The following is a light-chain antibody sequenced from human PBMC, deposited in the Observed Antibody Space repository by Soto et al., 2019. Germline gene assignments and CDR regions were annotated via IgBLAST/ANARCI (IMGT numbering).Light chain of an antibody. V-gene: IGKV1-13*02. Sequence: AIQLTQSPSSLSASVGDRVTITCRATQGITSAFAWYQQTPGKPPKLLVYDVSTLENGVPSRFSGGGSGTDFTLTISNLLPEDCATYYCHQFESLPFTFGGGTRVEI. J-gene: IGKJ4*01. CDR3: HQFESLPFT. CDR2: DVS. CDR1: QGITSA.